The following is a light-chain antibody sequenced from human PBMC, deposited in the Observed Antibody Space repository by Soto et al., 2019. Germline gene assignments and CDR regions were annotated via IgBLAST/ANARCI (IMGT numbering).Light chain of an antibody. CDR3: AAWDDSLNGVV. CDR2: SSN. CDR1: SSNIGSNA. Sequence: QSVLTQPPSASGTPGQRVTISCSGSSSNIGSNAINWYQQLLGTAPKLLMHSSNQRPSGVPDRFSGSKSGTSASLAISGLQSEDEADYYCAAWDDSLNGVVFGGGTKLTVL. V-gene: IGLV1-44*01. J-gene: IGLJ2*01.